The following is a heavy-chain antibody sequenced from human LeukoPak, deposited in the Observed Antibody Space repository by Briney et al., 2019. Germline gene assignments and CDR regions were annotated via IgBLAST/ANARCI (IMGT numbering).Heavy chain of an antibody. CDR3: AKTMGIVADAFDI. J-gene: IGHJ3*02. CDR1: GYTFTSYY. D-gene: IGHD3-22*01. V-gene: IGHV1-46*01. Sequence: GASVEVSCKASGYTFTSYYMHWVRQAPGQGLEWMGIINPSGGSTSYAQKFQGRVTMTRDTSTSTVYMELSSLRSEDTAVYYCAKTMGIVADAFDIWGQGTMVTVSS. CDR2: INPSGGST.